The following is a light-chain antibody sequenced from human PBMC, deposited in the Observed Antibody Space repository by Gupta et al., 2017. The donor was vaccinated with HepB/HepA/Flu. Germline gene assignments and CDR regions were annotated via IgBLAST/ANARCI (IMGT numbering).Light chain of an antibody. Sequence: EIVLTQSPATLSVSPGERATLSCRASQSVSSNLAWYQQKPGQAPRLLIYGASTRATGIPARFSGSESGTEFTLTISSRQSEDFAVYYCQQYNNWLTWTFGQGTKVEIK. CDR3: QQYNNWLTWT. J-gene: IGKJ1*01. CDR2: GAS. CDR1: QSVSSN. V-gene: IGKV3-15*01.